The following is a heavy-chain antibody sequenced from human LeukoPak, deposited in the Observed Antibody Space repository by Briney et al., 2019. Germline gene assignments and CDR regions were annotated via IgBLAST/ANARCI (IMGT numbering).Heavy chain of an antibody. D-gene: IGHD2-2*02. CDR3: ARGVVVVPAAIRSNWFDP. CDR2: IYTSWST. Sequence: SETLSLTCTVSGGSISSYYWSWIRQPAGKGLEWIGRIYTSWSTNYNPSLKSRVTMSVDTSKNQSSLKLSSVTAADTAVYYCARGVVVVPAAIRSNWFDPWGQGTLVTVSS. V-gene: IGHV4-4*07. J-gene: IGHJ5*02. CDR1: GGSISSYY.